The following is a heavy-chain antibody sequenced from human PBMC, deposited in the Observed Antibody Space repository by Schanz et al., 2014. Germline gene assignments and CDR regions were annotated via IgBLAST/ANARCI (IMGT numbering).Heavy chain of an antibody. CDR1: GGSISGDY. V-gene: IGHV4-59*01. CDR2: LYDSGST. D-gene: IGHD2-15*01. J-gene: IGHJ4*02. CDR3: ATGTPFYFDY. Sequence: QLQLQESGPGLVKPSETLSLTCIVSGGSISGDYWSWIRQSPGKGLEWIGHLYDSGSTNYNPSLKSRVTISIDTSKRQFSLKLTSVTAADTAVYYCATGTPFYFDYWGQGTLVTVSS.